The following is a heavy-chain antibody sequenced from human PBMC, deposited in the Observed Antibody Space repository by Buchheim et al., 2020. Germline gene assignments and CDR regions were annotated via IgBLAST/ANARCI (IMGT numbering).Heavy chain of an antibody. CDR1: GGSISSSSYY. J-gene: IGHJ4*02. D-gene: IGHD3-22*01. CDR2: INHSGST. CDR3: ARGPPRYYYDSSGYLGY. Sequence: QLQLQESGPGLVKPSETLSLTCTVSGGSISSSSYYWSWIRQPPGKGLEWIGEINHSGSTNYNPSLKSRVTISVDTSKNQFSLKLSSVTAADTAVYYCARGPPRYYYDSSGYLGYWGQGTL. V-gene: IGHV4-39*07.